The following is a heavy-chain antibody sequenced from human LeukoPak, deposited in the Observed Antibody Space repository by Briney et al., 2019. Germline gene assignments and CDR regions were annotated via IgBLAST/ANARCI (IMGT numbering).Heavy chain of an antibody. Sequence: PGGSLRLSCTASGFTFSSYAMSWVRQAPGKGLEWVSAISGKGGRTYYADSVKGRFTISRDNSKNTLYLQMNSLRAEDTAVYYCAKVREMDTILGKFDNWGQGTLVTVSS. CDR2: ISGKGGRT. CDR3: AKVREMDTILGKFDN. J-gene: IGHJ5*02. D-gene: IGHD5-24*01. CDR1: GFTFSSYA. V-gene: IGHV3-23*01.